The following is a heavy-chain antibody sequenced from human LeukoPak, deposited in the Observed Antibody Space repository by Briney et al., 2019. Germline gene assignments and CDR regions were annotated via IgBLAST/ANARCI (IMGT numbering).Heavy chain of an antibody. J-gene: IGHJ3*02. CDR3: ARDEVLPHTMIVVEGCFDI. V-gene: IGHV1-2*02. D-gene: IGHD3-22*01. Sequence: ASVKVSCKASGYTFTGYYMHWVRQAPGQGLEWMGWINPNSGGTNYAQKFQGRVTMTRDTPISTAYMELSRLRSDDTAVYYCARDEVLPHTMIVVEGCFDIRGQGTMVTVSS. CDR1: GYTFTGYY. CDR2: INPNSGGT.